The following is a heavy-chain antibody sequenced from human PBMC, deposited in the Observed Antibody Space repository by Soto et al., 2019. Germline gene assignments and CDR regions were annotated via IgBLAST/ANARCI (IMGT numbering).Heavy chain of an antibody. Sequence: GGSLRLSCAASGFSFSSYAMSWVRQAPGKGLEWVSAISGSGGSTYYADSVEGRFAISRDNSKNTLYLQMNSLRAEDTAVYYSAKDASVRAFDIWGQGTMVTVSS. CDR3: AKDASVRAFDI. CDR2: ISGSGGST. D-gene: IGHD3-10*02. CDR1: GFSFSSYA. V-gene: IGHV3-23*01. J-gene: IGHJ3*02.